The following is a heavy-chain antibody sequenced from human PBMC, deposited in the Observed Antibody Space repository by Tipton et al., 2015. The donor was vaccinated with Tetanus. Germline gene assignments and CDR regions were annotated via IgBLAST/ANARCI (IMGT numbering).Heavy chain of an antibody. CDR3: ARDQGRGARGWNCLDY. D-gene: IGHD1-7*01. CDR1: GGSISSGGYY. CDR2: IYYSGST. Sequence: LRLSCTVSGGSISSGGYYWSWIRQHPGKGLEWIGDIYYSGSTYYNPSLKSRVTISVDTSKNQFSRKLNSVTAADTAVYYCARDQGRGARGWNCLDYWGQGALVTVSS. J-gene: IGHJ4*02. V-gene: IGHV4-31*02.